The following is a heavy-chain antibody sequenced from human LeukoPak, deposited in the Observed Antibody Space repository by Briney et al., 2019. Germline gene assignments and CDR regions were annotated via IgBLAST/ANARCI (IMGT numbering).Heavy chain of an antibody. J-gene: IGHJ4*02. CDR3: ARGYCSSTSCYSEGSDY. D-gene: IGHD2-2*01. CDR1: GFTFSSYS. CDR2: ISSSSSYI. V-gene: IGHV3-21*01. Sequence: PGGSLRLSCAASGFTFSSYSMNWVRQAPGKGLEWVSSISSSSSYIYYADSVKGRFTISRDNAKNSLYLQMNSLRAEDTAVYYCARGYCSSTSCYSEGSDYWGQGTLVTVSS.